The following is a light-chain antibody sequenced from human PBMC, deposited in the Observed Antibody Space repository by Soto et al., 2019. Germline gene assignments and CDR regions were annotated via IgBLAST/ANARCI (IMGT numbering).Light chain of an antibody. CDR1: QRVSSN. CDR2: GAS. Sequence: EIVLTQSPGTLSLSPGERATLSCRASQRVSSNYLAWYQQKPGQAPRLLIYGASTRATGIPARFSGSGSGTEFTLTISSLQSEDFAVYYCQQYNNWPRTFGQGTKVDIK. J-gene: IGKJ1*01. CDR3: QQYNNWPRT. V-gene: IGKV3-15*01.